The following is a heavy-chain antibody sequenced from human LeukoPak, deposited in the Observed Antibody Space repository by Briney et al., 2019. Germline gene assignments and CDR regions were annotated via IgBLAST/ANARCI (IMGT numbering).Heavy chain of an antibody. CDR3: ARGKYQLLQSFDY. CDR2: IIPILGIA. D-gene: IGHD2-2*01. Sequence: SVKVSCKASGGTFSSYAISWVRQAPGQGLEWMGRIIPILGIANYAQKFQGRVTITADKSTSTAYMELSSLRSEDTAVYYCARGKYQLLQSFDYWGQGTLVTVSS. J-gene: IGHJ4*02. CDR1: GGTFSSYA. V-gene: IGHV1-69*04.